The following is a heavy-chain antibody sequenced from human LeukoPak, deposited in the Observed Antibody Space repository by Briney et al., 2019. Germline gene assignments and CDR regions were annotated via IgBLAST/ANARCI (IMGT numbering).Heavy chain of an antibody. D-gene: IGHD6-19*01. CDR1: GGSISSGGYY. Sequence: PSETLSLTCTVSGGSISSGGYYWSWIRQHSGKGLEWIGYIYYSGSTYYNPSLKSRVTISVDTSKNQFSLKLSSVTAADTAVYYCARAISGYSSGWSFDYWGQGTLVTVSS. CDR3: ARAISGYSSGWSFDY. V-gene: IGHV4-31*03. CDR2: IYYSGST. J-gene: IGHJ4*02.